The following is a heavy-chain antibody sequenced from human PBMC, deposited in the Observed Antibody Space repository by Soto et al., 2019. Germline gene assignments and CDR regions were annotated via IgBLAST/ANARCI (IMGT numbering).Heavy chain of an antibody. Sequence: QVQLVQSGAEVKKPGASVKVSCKASGYTFTGYYMHWVRQAPGQGLEWMGWINPNSGGTNYAQKFQGRVTMTRDTSINTAYMELSRLTSDDTAVYYCARDDGSGSSSWFDPWGQGTLVTVSS. CDR3: ARDDGSGSSSWFDP. V-gene: IGHV1-2*02. CDR1: GYTFTGYY. J-gene: IGHJ5*02. D-gene: IGHD3-10*01. CDR2: INPNSGGT.